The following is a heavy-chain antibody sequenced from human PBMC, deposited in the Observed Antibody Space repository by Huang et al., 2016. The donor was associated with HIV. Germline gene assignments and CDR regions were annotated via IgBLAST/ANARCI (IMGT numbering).Heavy chain of an antibody. V-gene: IGHV1-18*04. J-gene: IGHJ6*02. Sequence: QVQLVQSGAEVKKPGASVKVSCRASGYTFISYVITWVRQAPGQGLEWMGWISPSYGYTNYAQQFQGRVTMTTDTSTNTVYMEVRSLRSDDTAVYYCARDLGTTVVPDGMDVWGQGTTVTVSS. CDR1: GYTFISYV. D-gene: IGHD4-17*01. CDR2: ISPSYGYT. CDR3: ARDLGTTVVPDGMDV.